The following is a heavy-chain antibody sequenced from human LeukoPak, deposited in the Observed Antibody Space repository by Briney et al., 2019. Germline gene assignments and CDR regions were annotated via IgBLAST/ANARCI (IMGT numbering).Heavy chain of an antibody. CDR2: INHSGST. D-gene: IGHD6-13*01. Sequence: PSETLSLTCAVYGGSFSGYYWSWIRQPPGKGLEWIGEINHSGSTNYNPSLKGRVTISVDTSKNQFSLKLSSVTAADTAVYYCARGGVAAAGTVPFDYWGQGTLVTVSS. J-gene: IGHJ4*02. CDR3: ARGGVAAAGTVPFDY. CDR1: GGSFSGYY. V-gene: IGHV4-34*01.